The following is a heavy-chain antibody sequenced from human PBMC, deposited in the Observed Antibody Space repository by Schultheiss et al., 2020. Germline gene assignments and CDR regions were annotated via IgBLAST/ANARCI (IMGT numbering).Heavy chain of an antibody. CDR3: ARDGGGWFTRGNAFDI. Sequence: SVKVSCKASGYTFSSYAISWVRQAPGQGLEWMGGIIPIFGTANYAQKFQGRVTITADESTSTAYMELSSLRSDDTAVYYCARDGGGWFTRGNAFDIWGQGTMVTVSS. CDR1: GYTFSSYA. D-gene: IGHD6-19*01. CDR2: IIPIFGTA. V-gene: IGHV1-69*13. J-gene: IGHJ3*02.